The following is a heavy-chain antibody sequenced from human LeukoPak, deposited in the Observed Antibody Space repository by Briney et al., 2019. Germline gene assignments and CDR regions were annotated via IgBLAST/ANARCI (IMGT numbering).Heavy chain of an antibody. J-gene: IGHJ5*02. V-gene: IGHV1-69*13. CDR2: IIPIFGTA. CDR3: ARAPLGGGYGDWFDP. CDR1: GGTFSSYA. Sequence: ASVKVSCKASGGTFSSYAIGWVRQAPGQGLEWMGGIIPIFGTANYAQKFQGRVTITADESTSTAYMELSSLRSEDTAVYYRARAPLGGGYGDWFDPWGQGTLVTVSS. D-gene: IGHD5-12*01.